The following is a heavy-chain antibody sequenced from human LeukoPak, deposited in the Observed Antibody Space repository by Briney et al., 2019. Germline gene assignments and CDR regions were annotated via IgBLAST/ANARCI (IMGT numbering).Heavy chain of an antibody. V-gene: IGHV3-23*01. CDR3: AKDNEWDFWSWGNYFDY. Sequence: PGGSLRLSCAASGFTFSSYAMSWVRQAPGKGLEWVSAISGSGGSTYYADSVKGRFTISRDNSKNTLYLQMNSLRAEDTAVYYCAKDNEWDFWSWGNYFDYWGQGTLVTVSS. CDR2: ISGSGGST. CDR1: GFTFSSYA. J-gene: IGHJ4*02. D-gene: IGHD3-3*01.